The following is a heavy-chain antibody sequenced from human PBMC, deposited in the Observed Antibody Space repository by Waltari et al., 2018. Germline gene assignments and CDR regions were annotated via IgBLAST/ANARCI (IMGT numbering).Heavy chain of an antibody. J-gene: IGHJ6*03. V-gene: IGHV1-69*12. CDR3: ASMRCGCDCPYYYYMDV. CDR1: GGTFRSYA. D-gene: IGHD2-21*01. CDR2: IIPIFVTA. Sequence: QVQLVQSGAEVKKPGSSVKVSCKASGGTFRSYAISWVRQASGQGLEWMGGIIPIFVTAKYGQKYQGIVTITADDSTSTAYMERSRLRSEDTAVYYCASMRCGCDCPYYYYMDVWGKGTTVTISS.